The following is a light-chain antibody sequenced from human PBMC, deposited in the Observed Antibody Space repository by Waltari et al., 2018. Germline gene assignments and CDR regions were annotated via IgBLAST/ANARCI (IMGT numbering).Light chain of an antibody. CDR3: QQYDISPLT. CDR2: DTS. CDR1: QTVRATY. Sequence: EIVLTQSPGTLSLSPGERATLSCRASQTVRATYLAWYQQKPGQAPTLVIHDTSSRAAGIPDRFSSSRSGTDFSRTISSLGPVDFAVYYCQQYDISPLTFGGGTKVETK. V-gene: IGKV3-20*01. J-gene: IGKJ4*01.